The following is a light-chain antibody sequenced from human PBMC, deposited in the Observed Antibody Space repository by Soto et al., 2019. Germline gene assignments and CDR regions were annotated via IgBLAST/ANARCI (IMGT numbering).Light chain of an antibody. J-gene: IGKJ1*01. CDR2: DVS. CDR1: QGISNF. CDR3: QKYNSAPRA. Sequence: DIQMTQSPSSLSASVGDRVTITCRASQGISNFLAWYQQKPGKVPKLLIYDVSTLQSGFPSRFSGSGSGTDFTLTISSLQPEDVATYYCQKYNSAPRAFGQGTKVEIK. V-gene: IGKV1-27*01.